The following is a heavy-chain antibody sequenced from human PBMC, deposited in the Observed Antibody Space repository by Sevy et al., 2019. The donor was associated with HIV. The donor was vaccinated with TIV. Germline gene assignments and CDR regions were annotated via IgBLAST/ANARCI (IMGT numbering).Heavy chain of an antibody. D-gene: IGHD5-18*01. J-gene: IGHJ6*02. CDR3: ARDSAMVTFYYYYYGMDV. V-gene: IGHV3-30*04. CDR2: ISYDGSNK. Sequence: GGSLRLSCAASGFTFSSYAMHWVRQAPGKGLEWVAVISYDGSNKYYADSVKGRFTISRDNSKNTLYLQMNSLGAEDTAVYYCARDSAMVTFYYYYYGMDVWGQGTTVTVSS. CDR1: GFTFSSYA.